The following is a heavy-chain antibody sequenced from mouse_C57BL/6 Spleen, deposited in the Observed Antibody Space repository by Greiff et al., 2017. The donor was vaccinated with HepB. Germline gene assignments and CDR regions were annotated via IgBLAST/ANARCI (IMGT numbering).Heavy chain of an antibody. CDR1: GFTFSNYW. CDR2: IRLKSDNYAT. V-gene: IGHV6-3*01. D-gene: IGHD1-1*01. Sequence: DVQLVESGGGLVQPGGSMKLSCVASGFTFSNYWMNWVRQSPEKGLEWVAQIRLKSDNYATHYADSVKGRFTISRDDTKSSVYLQMSNLRVEDIGLYYCAGEALYGSSYEFAYWGQGTLVTVSA. CDR3: AGEALYGSSYEFAY. J-gene: IGHJ3*01.